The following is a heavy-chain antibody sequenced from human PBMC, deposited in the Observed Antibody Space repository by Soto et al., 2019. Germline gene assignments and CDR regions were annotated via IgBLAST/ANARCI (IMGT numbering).Heavy chain of an antibody. J-gene: IGHJ4*02. D-gene: IGHD2-2*01. Sequence: SETLSLTCAVYGGSFSGYYWSWIRQPPGKGLEWIGEINHSGSTNYNPSLKSRVTISVDTSKNQFSLKLSSVTAADPAVYYCARGMGKVCSSTSCYVGYYFDYWGQGTLVTVSS. CDR1: GGSFSGYY. CDR3: ARGMGKVCSSTSCYVGYYFDY. V-gene: IGHV4-34*01. CDR2: INHSGST.